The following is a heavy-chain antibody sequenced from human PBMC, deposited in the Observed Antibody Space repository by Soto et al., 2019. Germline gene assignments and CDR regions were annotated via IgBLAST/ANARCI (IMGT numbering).Heavy chain of an antibody. CDR3: ARSLTTLTTLLDY. Sequence: QVQLVQSGAEVKRPGASVKVSCKASGYTLTDNYMHWVREAPGQGLEWMGWINPNGGTNYAQKFQGRGNMTRDTSLSTDYMELSRLRSEDTAVYYCARSLTTLTTLLDYWGQGTLVTVSS. CDR2: INPNGGT. D-gene: IGHD4-4*01. V-gene: IGHV1-2*02. J-gene: IGHJ4*02. CDR1: GYTLTDNY.